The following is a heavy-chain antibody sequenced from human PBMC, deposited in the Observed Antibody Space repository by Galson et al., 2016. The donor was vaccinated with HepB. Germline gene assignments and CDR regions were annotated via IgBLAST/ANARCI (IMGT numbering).Heavy chain of an antibody. V-gene: IGHV3-53*01. Sequence: SLRLSCAAARYNVSNTYMSWVRQAPGKGLEWVAVMYDGDTPYYADSVQGRFTLSRDTSKNTLYLHMNDLRAEDTAVYYCATKGDDTRRYYVHFDYWGPGTLVTASS. CDR2: MYDGDTP. CDR1: RYNVSNTY. J-gene: IGHJ4*02. D-gene: IGHD3-22*01. CDR3: ATKGDDTRRYYVHFDY.